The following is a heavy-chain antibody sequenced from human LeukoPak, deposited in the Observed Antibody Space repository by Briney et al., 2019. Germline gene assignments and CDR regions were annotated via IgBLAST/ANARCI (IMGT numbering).Heavy chain of an antibody. CDR2: INPNSGGT. CDR3: AREGYSSSWSDNWFDP. V-gene: IGHV1-2*06. J-gene: IGHJ5*02. CDR1: GYTLTGYY. Sequence: ASVKVSCKASGYTLTGYYMHWARQAPGQGLEWMGRINPNSGGTNYAQKFQGRVTMTRDTSISTAYMELSRLRSDDTAVYYCAREGYSSSWSDNWFDPWGQGTLVTVSS. D-gene: IGHD6-13*01.